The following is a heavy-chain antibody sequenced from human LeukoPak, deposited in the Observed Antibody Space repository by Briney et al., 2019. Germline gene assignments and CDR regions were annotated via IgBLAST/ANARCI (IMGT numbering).Heavy chain of an antibody. Sequence: SGPTLFKPPQPLTLTPTFSGFSVSTSGVGVGWIRQPAGKALEWLALIYWNDGKRYSPSLKSRLTITKDTSKNQVVLTMTNMDPVDTATYYCAHRSTVVGATTGFDYWGQGTLVTVSS. CDR2: IYWNDGK. CDR3: AHRSTVVGATTGFDY. J-gene: IGHJ4*02. CDR1: GFSVSTSGVG. D-gene: IGHD1-26*01. V-gene: IGHV2-5*01.